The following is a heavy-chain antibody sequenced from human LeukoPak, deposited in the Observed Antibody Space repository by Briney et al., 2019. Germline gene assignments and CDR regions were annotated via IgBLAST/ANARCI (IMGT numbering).Heavy chain of an antibody. CDR3: ARDVSGYSYGYYYYYHMDV. Sequence: GASVKVSCKASGYTFTSYGISWVRQAPGQGLEWMGWISAYNGNTNYAQKLQGRVTMTTDTSTSTAYMELRSLRSDDTAVYYCARDVSGYSYGYYYYYHMDVWGKGTTVTVSS. CDR1: GYTFTSYG. CDR2: ISAYNGNT. J-gene: IGHJ6*03. D-gene: IGHD5-18*01. V-gene: IGHV1-18*01.